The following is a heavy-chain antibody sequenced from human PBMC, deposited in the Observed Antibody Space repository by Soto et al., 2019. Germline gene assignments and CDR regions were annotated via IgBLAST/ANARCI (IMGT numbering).Heavy chain of an antibody. Sequence: SETLSLTCAVYGGSFSRYYWSWIRQPPGKGLEWIGDIYHSGSTNYNPSLKSRVTISVDTSKSQFSLKLSSVTAADTAMYYRARHGERTIRSLNWFDPWGQGTLVTVSS. V-gene: IGHV4-34*01. CDR2: IYHSGST. D-gene: IGHD4-17*01. CDR1: GGSFSRYY. J-gene: IGHJ5*02. CDR3: ARHGERTIRSLNWFDP.